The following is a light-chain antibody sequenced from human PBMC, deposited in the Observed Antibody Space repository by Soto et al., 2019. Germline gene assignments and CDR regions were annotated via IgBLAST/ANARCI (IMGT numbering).Light chain of an antibody. CDR1: SSDVGTYSL. CDR3: YSYAGSSTYV. J-gene: IGLJ1*01. Sequence: QSALTQPASVSGSLGQSITISCTGTSSDVGTYSLVSWYQQLPDKAPKLIIHEVNKRPSGVSTRFSGSKSGNTASLTISGLQAEDDADYHCYSYAGSSTYVFGTGTKVTVL. V-gene: IGLV2-23*02. CDR2: EVN.